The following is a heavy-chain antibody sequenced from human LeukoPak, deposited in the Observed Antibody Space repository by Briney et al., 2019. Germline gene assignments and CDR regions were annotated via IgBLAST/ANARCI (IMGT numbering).Heavy chain of an antibody. CDR2: IYYSGSS. Sequence: SETLSLTCTASGVSFSTSNYYWGWIRQPPGVGLVWIGSIYYSGSSYYNPTLKRRVTISVDKSKKQCSLIMNSLTAEDTAVYYCGRQVGNILYSDYWGQGTLVTVST. CDR3: GRQVGNILYSDY. V-gene: IGHV4-39*01. CDR1: GVSFSTSNYY. D-gene: IGHD2-8*01. J-gene: IGHJ4*02.